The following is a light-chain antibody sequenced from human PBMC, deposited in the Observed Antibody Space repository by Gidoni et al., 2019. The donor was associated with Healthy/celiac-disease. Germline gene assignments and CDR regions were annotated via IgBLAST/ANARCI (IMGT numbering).Light chain of an antibody. CDR3: QAWVSSTVV. J-gene: IGLJ2*01. CDR2: QDS. V-gene: IGLV3-1*01. Sequence: SYELTQPPSVSVAPGQTASITCSGDKVGDKYACWYQQKPGQSPVLVIYQDSKRPSVIPERVSGSNSGNTATLSICGPQAIDEADYYCQAWVSSTVVFGGGTKLTVL. CDR1: KVGDKY.